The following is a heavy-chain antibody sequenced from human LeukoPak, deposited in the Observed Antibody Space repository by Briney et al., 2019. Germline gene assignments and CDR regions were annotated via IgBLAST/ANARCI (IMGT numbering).Heavy chain of an antibody. J-gene: IGHJ6*03. D-gene: IGHD2-15*01. Sequence: SETLSLTCTVSGGSISSYYWSWIRQPPGKGLEWIGEINHSGSTNYNPSLKSRVTISVDTSKNQFSLKLSSVTAADTAVYYCARGVTLVVAVYYYYMDVWGKGTTVTVSS. V-gene: IGHV4-34*01. CDR3: ARGVTLVVAVYYYYMDV. CDR2: INHSGST. CDR1: GGSISSYY.